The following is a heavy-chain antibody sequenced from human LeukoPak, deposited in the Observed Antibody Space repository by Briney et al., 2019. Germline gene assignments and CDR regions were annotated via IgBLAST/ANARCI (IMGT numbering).Heavy chain of an antibody. J-gene: IGHJ4*02. V-gene: IGHV1-18*01. CDR1: GCTFSRYA. CDR2: ISAYNANT. CDR3: ARDPPPGGEQWLVWGFDY. Sequence: ASVKVSCKASGCTFSRYATTWVRQAPGQGLEWVGWISAYNANTNYAQKLQGRVTMTTDTSTSTAYMELRSLRSDDTAVYYCARDPPPGGEQWLVWGFDYWGQGTLVTVSS. D-gene: IGHD6-19*01.